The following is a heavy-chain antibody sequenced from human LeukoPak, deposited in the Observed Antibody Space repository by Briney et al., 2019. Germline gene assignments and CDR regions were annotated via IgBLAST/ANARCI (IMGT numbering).Heavy chain of an antibody. Sequence: GASVKVSCKASGYTFTSYYMHWVRQAPGQGLEWMGIINPNGGSTSYAQKFQGRVSMTRDTSTSTVYMELSSLRSEDAAVYYCARAPSPRAPTDYWGQGTLVTVSS. CDR1: GYTFTSYY. J-gene: IGHJ4*02. V-gene: IGHV1-46*01. CDR2: INPNGGST. CDR3: ARAPSPRAPTDY.